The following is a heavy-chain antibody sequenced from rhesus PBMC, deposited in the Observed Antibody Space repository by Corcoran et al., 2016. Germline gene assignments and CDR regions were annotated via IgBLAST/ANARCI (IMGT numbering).Heavy chain of an antibody. CDR2: SSGIGVST. D-gene: IGHD2-21*01. J-gene: IGHJ4*01. V-gene: IGHV4-173*01. CDR1: GGSISSNY. Sequence: QLQLQESGPGLVKPSETLSLTCAVSGGSISSNYWSWIRQPPGNGLDWIGRSSGIGVSTAYNPSLKSRVTISTDTSENQFALKLSSVTAADTAVYYCARDGQYCTGSGCYLYFDYWGQGVLVTVSS. CDR3: ARDGQYCTGSGCYLYFDY.